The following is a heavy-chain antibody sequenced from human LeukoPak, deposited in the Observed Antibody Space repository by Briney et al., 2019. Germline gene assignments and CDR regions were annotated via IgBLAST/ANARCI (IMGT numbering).Heavy chain of an antibody. J-gene: IGHJ3*02. CDR3: ARIRDGYNDAYDN. CDR1: GYTFTNYY. Sequence: VASVKVSCKASGYTFTNYYIHWVRQAPGQGLEWMGLINPGGDNTNYAQNFQGRVTMTRDTSASTVYMELSSLRSEDTAIYYCARIRDGYNDAYDNWGQGTVVTVPS. CDR2: INPGGDNT. V-gene: IGHV1-46*01. D-gene: IGHD5-24*01.